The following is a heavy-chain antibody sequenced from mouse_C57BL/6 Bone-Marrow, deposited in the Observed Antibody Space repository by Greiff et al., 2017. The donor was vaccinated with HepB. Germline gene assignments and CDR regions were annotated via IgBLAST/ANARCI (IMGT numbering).Heavy chain of an antibody. CDR1: GFSLSTSGMG. CDR3: VYGSSYGRYFDV. Sequence: QVTLKESGPGILQSSQTLSLTCSFSGFSLSTSGMGVSWIRPPSGKGLEWLAHIYWDDDKRYNPSLKSRLTSSKDTSRNQVFLKITSVDTADTATYYCVYGSSYGRYFDVWGTGTTVTVSS. J-gene: IGHJ1*03. CDR2: IYWDDDK. V-gene: IGHV8-12*01. D-gene: IGHD1-1*01.